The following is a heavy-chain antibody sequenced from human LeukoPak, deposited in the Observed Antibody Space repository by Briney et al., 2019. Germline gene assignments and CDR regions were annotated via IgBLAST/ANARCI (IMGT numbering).Heavy chain of an antibody. D-gene: IGHD6-13*01. J-gene: IGHJ5*02. CDR2: IRDDGSTR. CDR3: AKDKGQQLVANWFDP. Sequence: PGGSLRLSCAASGFTFSRYGLHWVRQAPGKGLEWVAFIRDDGSTRYYADSVKGRFTVSRDNSKNMLYLQMDSLRTEDTAVYYCAKDKGQQLVANWFDPWGQGTLVTVSS. CDR1: GFTFSRYG. V-gene: IGHV3-30*02.